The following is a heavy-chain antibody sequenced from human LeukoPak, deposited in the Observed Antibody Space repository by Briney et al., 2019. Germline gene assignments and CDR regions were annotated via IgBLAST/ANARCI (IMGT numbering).Heavy chain of an antibody. V-gene: IGHV1-69*13. D-gene: IGHD6-6*01. CDR1: GGTFSSYA. CDR3: ARAGILCIAARHGVGFDY. J-gene: IGHJ4*02. CDR2: IIPIFGTA. Sequence: SVKVSCKASGGTFSSYAISWVRQAPGQGLAWMGGIIPIFGTANYAQKFQGRVTITADESTSTAYMELSSLRSEDTAVYYCARAGILCIAARHGVGFDYWGQGTLVTVSS.